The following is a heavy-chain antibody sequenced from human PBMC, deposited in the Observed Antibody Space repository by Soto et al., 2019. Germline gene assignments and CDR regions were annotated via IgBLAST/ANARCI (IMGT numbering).Heavy chain of an antibody. D-gene: IGHD6-19*01. V-gene: IGHV3-23*01. CDR1: GFTFSSYA. Sequence: EVQLLESGGGLVQPGGSLRLSCAASGFTFSSYAMSWVRQAPGKGLEWVSVISGSGGSTYYADSVKGRFTISRDNSKNTLYGQMNSMRAEDTAVYYCAKRGAGHYFDYWGQGTLVTVSS. CDR2: ISGSGGST. J-gene: IGHJ4*02. CDR3: AKRGAGHYFDY.